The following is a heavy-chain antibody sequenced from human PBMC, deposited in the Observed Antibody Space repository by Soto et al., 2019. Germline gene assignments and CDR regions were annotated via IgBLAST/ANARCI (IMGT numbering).Heavy chain of an antibody. Sequence: PGGSLRLSCAASGFTFSSYGMHWVRQAPGKGLEWVAVISYDRSNKYYADSVKGRFTISRDNSKNTLYLQMDSLRAEDTAVYYCAKGPAIVLVPAAMNYYYGMDVWGQGTTVTVSS. V-gene: IGHV3-30*18. CDR1: GFTFSSYG. J-gene: IGHJ6*02. CDR3: AKGPAIVLVPAAMNYYYGMDV. CDR2: ISYDRSNK. D-gene: IGHD2-2*01.